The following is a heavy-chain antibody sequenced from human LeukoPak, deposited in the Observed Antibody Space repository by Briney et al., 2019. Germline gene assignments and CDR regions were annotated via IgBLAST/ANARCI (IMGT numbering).Heavy chain of an antibody. J-gene: IGHJ6*01. V-gene: IGHV3-23*01. CDR2: ISGSGDNT. CDR1: GFTFSGFA. D-gene: IGHD1-26*01. CDR3: AKMKGHPLPKYYMDV. Sequence: GGSLRLSCAASGFTFSGFAMSWVRRTPGKGLEWVSGISGSGDNTLYADSVKGRFTISRDNPKNTLYLEMNSLRAEDTAIYYCAKMKGHPLPKYYMDVWGQGTTVTVSS.